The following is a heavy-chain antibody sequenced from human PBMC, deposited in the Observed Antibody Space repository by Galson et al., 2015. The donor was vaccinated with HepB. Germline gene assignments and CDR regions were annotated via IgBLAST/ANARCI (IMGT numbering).Heavy chain of an antibody. CDR2: IIPPVGMT. CDR3: ARERRYGDYAYYFDY. Sequence: SVKVSCKAPGGTFSSYAITWVRQAPGQGLEWMGRIIPPVGMTKYSQSFQGRVTIIADKATNTAYMEVSSLRLEDTALYYCARERRYGDYAYYFDYWGQGTLVTVSS. CDR1: GGTFSSYA. V-gene: IGHV1-69*10. D-gene: IGHD4-17*01. J-gene: IGHJ4*02.